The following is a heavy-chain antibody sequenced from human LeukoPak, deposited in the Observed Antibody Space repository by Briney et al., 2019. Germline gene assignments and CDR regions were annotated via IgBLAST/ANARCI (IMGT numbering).Heavy chain of an antibody. J-gene: IGHJ6*04. CDR3: ARSSRGGNARSSMDV. CDR2: INHSGST. Sequence: PSETLSLTCAVYGGSFSGYYWSWIRQPPGKGLEWIGEINHSGSTNYNPSLKSRVTISVDTSKNQFSLKLSSVTAADTAAYYCARSSRGGNARSSMDVWGKGTTVTVSS. CDR1: GGSFSGYY. V-gene: IGHV4-34*01. D-gene: IGHD4-23*01.